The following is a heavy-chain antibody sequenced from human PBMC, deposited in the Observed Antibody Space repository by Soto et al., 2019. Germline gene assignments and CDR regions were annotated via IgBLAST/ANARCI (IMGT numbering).Heavy chain of an antibody. CDR3: AHRGYMYGNWDHGYFDY. CDR1: GFSLTTSGVG. D-gene: IGHD5-18*01. V-gene: IGHV2-5*02. J-gene: IGHJ4*02. CDR2: IYWDDDK. Sequence: QITLKESGPTRVRPTQTLALTCTFSGFSLTTSGVGVGWIRKTPGKALEWLAVIYWDDDKRYSPSLKSRLTSNKDTSKNQVVLTMADMDPVDTATYFCAHRGYMYGNWDHGYFDYWGQGTLVTVSS.